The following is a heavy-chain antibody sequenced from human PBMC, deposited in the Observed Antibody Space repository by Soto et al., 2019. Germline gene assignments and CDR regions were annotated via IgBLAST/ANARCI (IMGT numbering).Heavy chain of an antibody. Sequence: QVQLVQSGAEVKKPGSSVKVSCKASGGSFSSYPISWVRQAPGQGLEWMGGTNANLGTGNYAKKFQGRLTITTDISTTTAYMELSALRSEDTGVYYCARRDSRGYFRYFDNWGQGTLVTVSS. CDR2: TNANLGTG. V-gene: IGHV1-69*06. J-gene: IGHJ4*02. CDR1: GGSFSSYP. D-gene: IGHD5-18*01. CDR3: ARRDSRGYFRYFDN.